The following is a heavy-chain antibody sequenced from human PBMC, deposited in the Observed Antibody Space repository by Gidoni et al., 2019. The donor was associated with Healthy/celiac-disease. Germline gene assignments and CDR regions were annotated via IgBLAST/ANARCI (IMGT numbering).Heavy chain of an antibody. D-gene: IGHD3-3*02. J-gene: IGHJ3*02. V-gene: IGHV3-23*01. CDR3: AKVLGGLHPSGGDAFDI. CDR1: GFTFSSYA. Sequence: EVQLLESGGGLVQPGGSLRLSCAASGFTFSSYAMSWVRQAPGKGLEWVSAISGSGGSKYYADSVKGRLTISRDNSKNTLYLKMNSLRAEDTAVYYCAKVLGGLHPSGGDAFDIWGQGTMVTVSS. CDR2: ISGSGGSK.